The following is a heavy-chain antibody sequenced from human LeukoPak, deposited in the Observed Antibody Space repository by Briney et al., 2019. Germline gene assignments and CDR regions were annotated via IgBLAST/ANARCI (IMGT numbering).Heavy chain of an antibody. J-gene: IGHJ4*02. Sequence: ASVKVSCKASGYTFTSYYMHWVRQAPGQGLEWMGIINPSGGSTSYAQKFQGRVTMIRDTSTSTVYMELSSLRSEDTAVYYCASRGDGYNYFDYWGQGTLVTVSS. CDR2: INPSGGST. V-gene: IGHV1-46*01. D-gene: IGHD5-24*01. CDR3: ASRGDGYNYFDY. CDR1: GYTFTSYY.